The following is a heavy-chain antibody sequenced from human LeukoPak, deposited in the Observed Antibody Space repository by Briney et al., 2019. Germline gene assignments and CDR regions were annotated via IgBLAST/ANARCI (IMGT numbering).Heavy chain of an antibody. CDR2: IRQDGSEK. D-gene: IGHD4-23*01. CDR1: GFTFSRYW. Sequence: PGGSLRLSCAASGFTFSRYWMSWVRQAPGKGLEWVANIRQDGSEKHYLDSVKGRITISRDNSKNTLYLQMNSPRVEDTAVYYCAPTPAVIYYFDYWGQGTLVTVSS. V-gene: IGHV3-7*03. J-gene: IGHJ4*02. CDR3: APTPAVIYYFDY.